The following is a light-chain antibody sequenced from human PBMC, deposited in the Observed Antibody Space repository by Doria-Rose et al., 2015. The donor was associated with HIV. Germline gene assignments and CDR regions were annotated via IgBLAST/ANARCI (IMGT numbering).Light chain of an antibody. V-gene: IGKV4-1*01. CDR2: WAS. Sequence: TQSPESLGMSLGERATLNCKSNQSLLYTSKNYLAWYQQKPGQPPKLLIYWASTWQSGVPARFSGSGSGTDCTLTISSLEAEDVAVYYCQQYYDTPSFGPGTTVDIQ. CDR3: QQYYDTPS. CDR1: QSLLYTSKNY. J-gene: IGKJ3*01.